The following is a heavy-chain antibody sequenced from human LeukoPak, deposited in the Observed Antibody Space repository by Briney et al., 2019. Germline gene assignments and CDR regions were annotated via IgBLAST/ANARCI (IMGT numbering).Heavy chain of an antibody. V-gene: IGHV1-18*01. J-gene: IGHJ5*02. Sequence: GASVKVSCTASGYTFTSYGISWVRQAPGQGLEWMGWISAYIGNTNYAQKLQGRVTMTTDTSTSTAYMELRSLRSDDTAVYYCVRDCIVGATSSFDPWGQGTLVTVSS. CDR3: VRDCIVGATSSFDP. CDR1: GYTFTSYG. CDR2: ISAYIGNT. D-gene: IGHD1-26*01.